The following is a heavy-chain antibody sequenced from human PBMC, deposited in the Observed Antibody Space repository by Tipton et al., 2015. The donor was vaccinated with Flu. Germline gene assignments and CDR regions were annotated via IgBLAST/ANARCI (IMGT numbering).Heavy chain of an antibody. J-gene: IGHJ6*02. CDR1: GFTVSSNY. CDR3: ARATYYYDSSGYYYGMDV. Sequence: QLVQSGGGLIQPGGSLRLSCAASGFTVSSNYMSWVRQAPGKGLEWVSVIYSGGSTYYADSVKGRFTISRDNSKNTLYLQINSLRAEDTAVYYCARATYYYDSSGYYYGMDVWGQGTTVTVSS. CDR2: IYSGGST. D-gene: IGHD3-22*01. V-gene: IGHV3-53*01.